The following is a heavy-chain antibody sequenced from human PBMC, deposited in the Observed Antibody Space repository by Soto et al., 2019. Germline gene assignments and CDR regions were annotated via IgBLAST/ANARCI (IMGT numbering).Heavy chain of an antibody. CDR1: GFTFSSYG. J-gene: IGHJ6*02. D-gene: IGHD5-18*01. CDR2: ISYDGSNK. CDR3: AKDHQLWSSSDYGMDV. Sequence: GGSLRLSCAASGFTFSSYGMHWVRQAPGKGLEWVAVISYDGSNKYYADSVKGRFTISRDNSKNTLYLQMNSLRAEDTAVYYCAKDHQLWSSSDYGMDVWGQGTTVTVSS. V-gene: IGHV3-30*18.